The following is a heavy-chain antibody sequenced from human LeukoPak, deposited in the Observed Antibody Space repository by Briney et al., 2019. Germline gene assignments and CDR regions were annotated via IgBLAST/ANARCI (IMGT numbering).Heavy chain of an antibody. CDR1: GYSFINHW. CDR3: ALHYAAVGNYCYGMDV. CDR2: IYPGDSDT. D-gene: IGHD6-13*01. Sequence: GESLKISCKGSGYSFINHWIGWVRQMPGTGLEWMGSIYPGDSDTRYSPSFQGQVTISVDKSISTAYLQWSSLKASDTATYYCALHYAAVGNYCYGMDVWGQGTTVTVSS. J-gene: IGHJ6*02. V-gene: IGHV5-51*01.